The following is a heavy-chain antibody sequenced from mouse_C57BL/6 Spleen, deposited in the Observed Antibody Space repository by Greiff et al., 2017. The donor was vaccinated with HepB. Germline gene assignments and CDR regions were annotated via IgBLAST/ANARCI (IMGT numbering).Heavy chain of an antibody. CDR2: IDPETGGT. V-gene: IGHV1-15*01. J-gene: IGHJ4*01. D-gene: IGHD1-1*01. Sequence: VQLQQSGAELVRPGASVTLSCKASGYTFTDYEMHWVKQTPVHGLEWIGAIDPETGGTAYNQKFKGKAILTADKSSSTAYMELRSLTSEDSAVYYCTRLRYYNYAMDYWGQGTSVTVSS. CDR1: GYTFTDYE. CDR3: TRLRYYNYAMDY.